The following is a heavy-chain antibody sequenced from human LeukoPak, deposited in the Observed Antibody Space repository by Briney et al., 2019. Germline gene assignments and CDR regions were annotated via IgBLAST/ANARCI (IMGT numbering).Heavy chain of an antibody. CDR2: INSDGSST. CDR3: ARDLYCSGGSCYSGYFDY. Sequence: PGGSLRLSCAASRFTFSTYWMHWVRQAPGKGLVWVSRINSDGSSTGYADSVKGRFTISRDNSKNTLYLQMNSLRAEDTAVYYCARDLYCSGGSCYSGYFDYRGQGTLVTVSS. J-gene: IGHJ4*02. D-gene: IGHD2-15*01. V-gene: IGHV3-74*01. CDR1: RFTFSTYW.